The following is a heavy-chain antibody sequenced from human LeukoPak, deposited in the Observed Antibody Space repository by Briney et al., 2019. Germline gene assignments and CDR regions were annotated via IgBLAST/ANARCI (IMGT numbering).Heavy chain of an antibody. D-gene: IGHD2-8*01. CDR1: GGTFSSYA. V-gene: IGHV1-69*05. J-gene: IGHJ4*02. CDR3: ASTDCTNGVCYTCDY. Sequence: GSSVKVSCKASGGTFSSYAISWVRQAPGQGLEWMGRIIPIFGTANYAQKFQGRVTITTDESTSTAYMELSSLRSEDTAVYYCASTDCTNGVCYTCDYWGQGTLVTVSS. CDR2: IIPIFGTA.